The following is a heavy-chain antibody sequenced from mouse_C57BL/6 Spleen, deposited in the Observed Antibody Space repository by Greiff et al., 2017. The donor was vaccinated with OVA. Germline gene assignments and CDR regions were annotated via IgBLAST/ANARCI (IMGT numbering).Heavy chain of an antibody. Sequence: QVQLQQPGAELVKPGASVKMSCKASGYTFTSYWITWVKQRPGQGLEWIGDIYPGSGSTNYNEKFKSKATLTVDTSSSTAYMQLSSLTSEDSAVYYCARFYDGYLAWVAYWGQGTLVTVSA. J-gene: IGHJ3*01. CDR2: IYPGSGST. CDR1: GYTFTSYW. D-gene: IGHD2-3*01. V-gene: IGHV1-55*01. CDR3: ARFYDGYLAWVAY.